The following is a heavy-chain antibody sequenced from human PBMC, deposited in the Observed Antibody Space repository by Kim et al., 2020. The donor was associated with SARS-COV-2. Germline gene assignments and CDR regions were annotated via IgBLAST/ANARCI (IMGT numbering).Heavy chain of an antibody. CDR3: ARDAAHMITFGGVIVEGGVEY. D-gene: IGHD3-16*02. J-gene: IGHJ4*02. CDR1: GFTFSSYS. V-gene: IGHV3-21*01. CDR2: ISSSSSYI. Sequence: GGSLRLSCAASGFTFSSYSMNWVRQAPGKGLEWVSSISSSSSYIYYADSVKGRFTISSDNAKHSLYLQMNILRAEDTAVYYCARDAAHMITFGGVIVEGGVEYWGKRSLVTVS.